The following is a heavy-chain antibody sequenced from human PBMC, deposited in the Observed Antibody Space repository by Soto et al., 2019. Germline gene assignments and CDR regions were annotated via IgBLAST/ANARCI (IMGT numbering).Heavy chain of an antibody. CDR2: ISGSGGST. D-gene: IGHD6-6*01. CDR1: GFTFSSYA. J-gene: IGHJ5*02. Sequence: GGSLRLSCAASGFTFSSYAMSWVRQAPGKGLEWVSAISGSGGSTYYADSVKGRFTISRDNSKNTLYLQMNSLRAEDTAVYYCAKDPSRVSSSSNNWFDPWGQGTLVTVS. V-gene: IGHV3-23*01. CDR3: AKDPSRVSSSSNNWFDP.